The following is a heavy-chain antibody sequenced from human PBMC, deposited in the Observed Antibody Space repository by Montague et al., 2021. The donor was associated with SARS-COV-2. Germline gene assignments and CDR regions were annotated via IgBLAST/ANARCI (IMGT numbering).Heavy chain of an antibody. J-gene: IGHJ5*02. CDR1: GGSISCSSYY. V-gene: IGHV4-39*01. CDR3: ARLNFDWLFFSGNWFDP. Sequence: SETLSLTCTVSGGSISCSSYYWGWIRQPPGKGLEWIGSIYYSGSTYYNPSLKSRVTISVDTSKNQFSLKLSSVTAADTAVYYCARLNFDWLFFSGNWFDPWGQGTLVTVSS. CDR2: IYYSGST. D-gene: IGHD3-9*01.